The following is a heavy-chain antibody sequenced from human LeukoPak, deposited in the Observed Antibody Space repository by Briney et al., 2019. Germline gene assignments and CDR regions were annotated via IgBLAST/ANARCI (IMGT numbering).Heavy chain of an antibody. CDR3: ANNWNLDY. CDR2: ISNSGDST. CDR1: GFTFSSYA. J-gene: IGHJ4*02. V-gene: IGHV3-23*01. D-gene: IGHD1-1*01. Sequence: PGGSLRLSCAASGFTFSSYAMGWVRQAPGKGLEYVSAISNSGDSTYYADSVKGRFTISRDNSKSTLYLQMNSLRAEDTAVYYCANNWNLDYWGQGNLVTVSS.